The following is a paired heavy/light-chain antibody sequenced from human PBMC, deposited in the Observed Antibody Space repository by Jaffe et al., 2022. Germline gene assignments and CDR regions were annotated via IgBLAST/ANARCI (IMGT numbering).Heavy chain of an antibody. CDR1: GGSISSYY. D-gene: IGHD2-2*02. Sequence: QVQLQESGPGLVKPSETLSLTCTVSGGSISSYYWSWIRQPPGKGLEWIGYIYYSGSTNYNPSLKSRVTISVDTSKNQFSLKLSSVTAADTAVYYCARERVVVVPAAIYEGLFGANWFDPWGQGTLVTVSS. J-gene: IGHJ5*02. CDR3: ARERVVVVPAAIYEGLFGANWFDP. V-gene: IGHV4-59*01. CDR2: IYYSGST.
Light chain of an antibody. CDR2: EVS. CDR1: SSDVGGYNY. V-gene: IGLV2-8*01. Sequence: QSALTQPPSASGSPGQSVTISCTGTSSDVGGYNYVSWYQQHPGKAPKLMIYEVSKRPSGVPDRFSGSKSGNTASLTVSGLQAEDEADYYCSSYAGSNNLRVFGTGTKVTVL. CDR3: SSYAGSNNLRV. J-gene: IGLJ1*01.